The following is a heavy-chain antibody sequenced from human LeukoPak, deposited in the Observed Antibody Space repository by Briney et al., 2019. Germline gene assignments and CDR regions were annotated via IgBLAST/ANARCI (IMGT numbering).Heavy chain of an antibody. CDR3: TRDAPLVPGKNF. Sequence: PGGSLRLSCAASGFTFSDYYMSWIRQAPGKGLEWVSYISYSGSTLYYTDSVEGRFTMSRDNANNSVYLEMNSLRAEDTAVYYCTRDAPLVPGKNFWGQGTLVTVSS. J-gene: IGHJ4*02. V-gene: IGHV3-11*04. CDR2: ISYSGSTL. D-gene: IGHD6-19*01. CDR1: GFTFSDYY.